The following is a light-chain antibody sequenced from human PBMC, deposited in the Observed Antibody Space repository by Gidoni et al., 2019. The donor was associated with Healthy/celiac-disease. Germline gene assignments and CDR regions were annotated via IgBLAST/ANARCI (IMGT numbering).Light chain of an antibody. CDR3: QQYNSYPWT. Sequence: DIQKTEYPSTLSASVGDRVTINCQASQSISSWLAWYQQKPGKAPKLLIYKASSLESGVPSRFSGSGSGTEFTLTISSLQPDDFATYYCQQYNSYPWTFGQGTKVEIK. V-gene: IGKV1-5*03. CDR1: QSISSW. J-gene: IGKJ1*01. CDR2: KAS.